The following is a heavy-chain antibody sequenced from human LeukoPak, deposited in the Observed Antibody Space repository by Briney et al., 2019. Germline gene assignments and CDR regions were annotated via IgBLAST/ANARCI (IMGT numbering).Heavy chain of an antibody. CDR3: AREGRYDILTGYSPPYDY. V-gene: IGHV3-74*01. CDR2: INSDGSST. D-gene: IGHD3-9*01. Sequence: GGSLRLSCAASGFTFSSYWMHWVRQAAGKGLVWVSRINSDGSSTSYADSVKGRSPLSTDHDKNTLYLQMNSLRAEETAVYYCAREGRYDILTGYSPPYDYWGQGTLVTVPS. J-gene: IGHJ4*02. CDR1: GFTFSSYW.